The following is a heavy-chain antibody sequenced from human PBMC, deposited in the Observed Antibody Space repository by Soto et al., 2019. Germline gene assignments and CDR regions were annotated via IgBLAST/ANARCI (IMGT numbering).Heavy chain of an antibody. CDR1: GFTFSSYA. CDR3: ASSLGDFWSGFDY. CDR2: ISSNGGST. Sequence: ESGGGLVQPGGSLRLSCAASGFTFSSYAMHWVRQAPGKGLEYVSAISSNGGSTYYANSVKGRFTISRDNSKNTLYLQMGSLRAEDMAVYYCASSLGDFWSGFDYWGQGTLVTVSS. V-gene: IGHV3-64*01. J-gene: IGHJ4*02. D-gene: IGHD3-3*01.